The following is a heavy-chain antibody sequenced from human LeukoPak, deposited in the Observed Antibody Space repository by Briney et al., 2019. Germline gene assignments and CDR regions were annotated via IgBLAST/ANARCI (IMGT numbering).Heavy chain of an antibody. J-gene: IGHJ3*02. Sequence: PGGSLRLSCAASGFTFSSYAMHWVRQAPGKGLEWVAVISYDGSNKYYADSVKGRFTISRDNSKNTLYLQMNSLRAEDTAVYYCAREVGISPVAAFDIWGKGTMVTVS. V-gene: IGHV3-30-3*01. CDR1: GFTFSSYA. CDR3: AREVGISPVAAFDI. CDR2: ISYDGSNK. D-gene: IGHD2/OR15-2a*01.